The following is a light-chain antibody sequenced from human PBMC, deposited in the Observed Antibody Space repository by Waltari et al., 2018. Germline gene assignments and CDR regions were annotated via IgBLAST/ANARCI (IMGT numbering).Light chain of an antibody. CDR2: SRS. CDR3: VTWDDRLTIYV. J-gene: IGLJ1*01. CDR1: SSNIGANA. V-gene: IGLV1-47*01. Sequence: QSVLTQPPSASGTPGQRVTISCSGSSSNIGANAVYWYHQLPGTAPKLLIYSRSPRPSGAPARFSGSKSGPSASLAISGLRSEDESDYYCVTWDDRLTIYVFGTGTKVTVL.